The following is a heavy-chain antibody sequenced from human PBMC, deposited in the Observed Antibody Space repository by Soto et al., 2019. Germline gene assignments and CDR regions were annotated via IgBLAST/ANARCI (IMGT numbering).Heavy chain of an antibody. CDR2: IHYSGST. J-gene: IGHJ4*02. D-gene: IGHD5-18*01. CDR1: GGPLSSNIYY. CDR3: ARRPSWIQLWDDGVGYFDY. Sequence: PSETLSLTCTVSGGPLSSNIYYWGWIRQPPGKGLEWIGNIHYSGSTYYNPSLKSRVTISVDTSKNQFSLKLSSVTAADTAVYYCARRPSWIQLWDDGVGYFDYWGQGTLVTVSS. V-gene: IGHV4-39*01.